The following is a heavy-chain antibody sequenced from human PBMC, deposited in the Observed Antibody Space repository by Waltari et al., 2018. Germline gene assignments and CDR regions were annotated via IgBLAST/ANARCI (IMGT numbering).Heavy chain of an antibody. V-gene: IGHV3-74*01. Sequence: EVQLVESGGGLVQPGGSLILSCAASGFILSSYCMHWVRQAPGKGLVWVSRISDDGGSTNYADSVKGRFTISRDNTKNTLYLQMNSLNDEDTALYYCVRRHDSGGFYGLWGQGTLVTVSS. CDR1: GFILSSYC. CDR2: ISDDGGST. J-gene: IGHJ4*02. CDR3: VRRHDSGGFYGL. D-gene: IGHD2-21*02.